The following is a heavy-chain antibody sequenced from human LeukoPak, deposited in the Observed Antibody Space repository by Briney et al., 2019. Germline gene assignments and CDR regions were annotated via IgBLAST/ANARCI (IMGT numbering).Heavy chain of an antibody. CDR3: ARDPLTDHLPVPDAFDF. Sequence: ASVKVSCRASGYTFTSYSISWVRQAPGQGLEWMGWISAYNGNTNFAQKIQGRVTLTTDASTSTAYMELRSLRSDDTAVYYCARDPLTDHLPVPDAFDFWGQGTMVTVSS. CDR1: GYTFTSYS. CDR2: ISAYNGNT. D-gene: IGHD4-11*01. J-gene: IGHJ3*01. V-gene: IGHV1-18*01.